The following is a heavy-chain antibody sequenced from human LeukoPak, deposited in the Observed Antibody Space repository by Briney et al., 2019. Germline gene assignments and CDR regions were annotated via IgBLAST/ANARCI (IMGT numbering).Heavy chain of an antibody. J-gene: IGHJ6*02. Sequence: GGSLRLSCAASGFTFSSYAMHWVRQAPGKGLEWVAVISYDGSNKYYADSVKGRSTISRDNSKNTLYLQMNSLRAEDTVVYYCARDREDYYDSSGYYYYYGMDVWGQGTTVTVSS. V-gene: IGHV3-30-3*01. CDR2: ISYDGSNK. CDR3: ARDREDYYDSSGYYYYYGMDV. CDR1: GFTFSSYA. D-gene: IGHD3-22*01.